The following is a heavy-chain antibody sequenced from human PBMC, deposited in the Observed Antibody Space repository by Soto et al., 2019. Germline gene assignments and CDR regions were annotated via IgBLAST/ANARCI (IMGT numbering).Heavy chain of an antibody. CDR2: IYPDDSDT. D-gene: IGHD1-26*01. V-gene: IGHV5-51*01. J-gene: IGHJ5*01. CDR3: ARHRKSGGSYLMGFDS. Sequence: GESLKISCEGSGYRFYSYWIAWVRQVPGRGLEWMGIIYPDDSDTRYNPSFEGQVTISADKAVNTAYLEWNNLRASDSAIYYCARHRKSGGSYLMGFDSWGQGARVTVSS. CDR1: GYRFYSYW.